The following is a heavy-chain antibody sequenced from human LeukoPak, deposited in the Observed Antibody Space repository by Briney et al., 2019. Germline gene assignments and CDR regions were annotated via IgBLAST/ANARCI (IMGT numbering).Heavy chain of an antibody. CDR1: GYTFTGYY. CDR2: LNPNSGGT. Sequence: GASVKVSCKASGYTFTGYYMHWVRQAPGQGLQWMGWLNPNSGGTNYAQKFQGRVTMTRDTSISTAYMELSRLRSDDTAVYYCARDSSSWGGYYYYYYMDVWGKGTTVTVSS. D-gene: IGHD6-6*01. J-gene: IGHJ6*03. CDR3: ARDSSSWGGYYYYYYMDV. V-gene: IGHV1-2*02.